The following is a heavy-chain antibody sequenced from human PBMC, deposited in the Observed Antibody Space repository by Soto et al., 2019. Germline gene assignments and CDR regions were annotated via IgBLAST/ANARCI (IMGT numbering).Heavy chain of an antibody. Sequence: EVQLVESGGGLVQPGGSLRLSCAASGFRFSDYSMTWVRQAPGKGLEWVADIKHDGSEKHYLDSVKRRFTISRDDARNSLYLQISSLRAEDTAVYYCARVGVAAPIDPWGQGTLVTVSS. V-gene: IGHV3-7*01. CDR1: GFRFSDYS. D-gene: IGHD6-6*01. CDR3: ARVGVAAPIDP. J-gene: IGHJ5*02. CDR2: IKHDGSEK.